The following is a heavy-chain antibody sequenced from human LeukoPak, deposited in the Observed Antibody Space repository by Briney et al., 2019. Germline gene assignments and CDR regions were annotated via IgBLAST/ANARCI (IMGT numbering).Heavy chain of an antibody. J-gene: IGHJ4*02. CDR1: GFTFDDYA. Sequence: GGSLRLSCAASGFTFDDYAMHWVRHAPGKGLEWVSGISWNSGSIGYADSVKGRFTISRDNAKNSLYLQMNSLRAEDTALYYCAKASYDSSGEGYFDYWGQGTLVTVSS. CDR3: AKASYDSSGEGYFDY. CDR2: ISWNSGSI. V-gene: IGHV3-9*01. D-gene: IGHD3-22*01.